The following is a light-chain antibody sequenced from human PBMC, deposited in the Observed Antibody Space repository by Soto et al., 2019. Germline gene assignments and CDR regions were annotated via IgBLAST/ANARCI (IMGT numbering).Light chain of an antibody. CDR3: LQQHSYPLT. Sequence: DIQMTQSPSAMSASVGDIVTITCRASQGFSNFLAWFQQKPGKVPQRLIYAASSLQSGVPSRFSGSGSGTEFNLTISILQPEDFATYYFLQQHSYPLTFGQGTRLEIK. CDR1: QGFSNF. J-gene: IGKJ5*01. CDR2: AAS. V-gene: IGKV1-17*03.